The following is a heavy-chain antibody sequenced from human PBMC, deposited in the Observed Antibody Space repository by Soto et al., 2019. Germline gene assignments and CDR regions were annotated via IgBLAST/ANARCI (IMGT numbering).Heavy chain of an antibody. CDR1: GGSISNYY. CDR2: IYYSGGT. J-gene: IGHJ4*02. Sequence: PSETLSLTCTVSGGSISNYYWSWIRQTPGKGLERIGYIYYSGGTNYNPSLKSRVTMSLDTSKNQFSLKLRSVTAADTALYYCARQDPAAAGTFDDWGQGTLVTVS. V-gene: IGHV4-59*08. D-gene: IGHD6-13*01. CDR3: ARQDPAAAGTFDD.